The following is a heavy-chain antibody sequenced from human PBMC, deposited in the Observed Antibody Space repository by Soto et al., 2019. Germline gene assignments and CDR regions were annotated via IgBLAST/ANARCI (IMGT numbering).Heavy chain of an antibody. CDR3: ARGGIAAAGTPPLDC. Sequence: SETLSLTCAVYGGSFSGYYWSWIRQPPGKGLVWIGEINHSGSTNYNPSLKSRVTISVDTSKNQFSLKLSSVTAADTAVYYCARGGIAAAGTPPLDCWGQGTPVTV. D-gene: IGHD6-13*01. J-gene: IGHJ4*02. V-gene: IGHV4-34*01. CDR1: GGSFSGYY. CDR2: INHSGST.